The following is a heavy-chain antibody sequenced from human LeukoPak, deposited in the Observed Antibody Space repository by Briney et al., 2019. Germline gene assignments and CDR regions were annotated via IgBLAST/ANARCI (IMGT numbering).Heavy chain of an antibody. D-gene: IGHD1-14*01. J-gene: IGHJ4*02. CDR3: ASSVPVDY. V-gene: IGHV3-21*01. CDR1: GFTFTTYW. CDR2: ISSSSSYI. Sequence: PWGSLRLSCAASGFTFTTYWMNWVRQAPGKGLEWVSSISSSSSYIYYADSVKGRFTISRDNAKNSLYLQMNSLRAEDTAVYYCASSVPVDYWGQGTLVTVSS.